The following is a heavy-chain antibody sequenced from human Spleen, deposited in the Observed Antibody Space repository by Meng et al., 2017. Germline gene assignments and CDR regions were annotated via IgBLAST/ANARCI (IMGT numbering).Heavy chain of an antibody. Sequence: QVQLQESGPGLVKPSQTLSLTCTVSGGSMTSGGYYWSWIRQPPGKGLEWIGQINQPGNTHYNPSLKSRVTISVDTSKNQFSLKVTSVTAADTAVYFCARVPPRGLGWFDPWGQGTLVTVSS. CDR3: ARVPPRGLGWFDP. D-gene: IGHD3-10*01. CDR2: INQPGNT. V-gene: IGHV4-31*03. J-gene: IGHJ5*02. CDR1: GGSMTSGGYY.